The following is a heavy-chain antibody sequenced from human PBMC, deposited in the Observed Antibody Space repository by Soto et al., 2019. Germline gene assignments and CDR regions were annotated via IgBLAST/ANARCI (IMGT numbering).Heavy chain of an antibody. D-gene: IGHD6-19*01. CDR2: IYPGDSDT. CDR3: ARSRRGAYSSGWYSPSGYYNYGIDV. V-gene: IGHV5-51*01. J-gene: IGHJ6*02. CDR1: GYTFTTSW. Sequence: GESLKISCKGSGYTFTTSWIGWVRQMPGEGLEWMGIIYPGDSDTRYSPSFQGQVTISADKSISTAYLQWSSLKASDTAMYYCARSRRGAYSSGWYSPSGYYNYGIDVWGQGTKVTVSS.